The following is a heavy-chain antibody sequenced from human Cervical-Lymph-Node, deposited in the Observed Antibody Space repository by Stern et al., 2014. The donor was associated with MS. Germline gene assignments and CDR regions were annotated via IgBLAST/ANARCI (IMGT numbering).Heavy chain of an antibody. CDR3: AKFASSSSPFDY. CDR2: ISWNSGNM. D-gene: IGHD6-6*01. CDR1: GFTFEDYA. V-gene: IGHV3-9*01. Sequence: VQLVESGGGLVQPGRSLRLSCAASGFTFEDYAMQWVRQAPGKGLEWVSGISWNSGNMGYADSVKGRFTISRDNAKNSLYLQMNSLRTEDTALYYCAKFASSSSPFDYWGQGTLVTVSS. J-gene: IGHJ4*02.